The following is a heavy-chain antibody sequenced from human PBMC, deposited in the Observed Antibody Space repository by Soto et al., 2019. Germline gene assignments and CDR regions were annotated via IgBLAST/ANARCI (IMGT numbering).Heavy chain of an antibody. Sequence: EVQLVESGGGLVQPGGFLRLSCAASGFTFSGYWMSWVRQAPGKGLEWVANIKQDGGEKFYVDSVKGRFTISRDNARNSLSLQMNSLRAEDTAVYYCARVASIAAFYWGQGTLVTVSS. CDR3: ARVASIAAFY. V-gene: IGHV3-7*05. D-gene: IGHD6-6*01. CDR1: GFTFSGYW. CDR2: IKQDGGEK. J-gene: IGHJ4*02.